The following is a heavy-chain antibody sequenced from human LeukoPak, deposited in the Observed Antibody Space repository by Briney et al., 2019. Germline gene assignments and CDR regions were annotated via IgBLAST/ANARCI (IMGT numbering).Heavy chain of an antibody. V-gene: IGHV3-23*01. Sequence: PGGSLRLSCAASGFTFSSYAMSWVRQAPGKGLEWVSAISGSGGSTYYADSVKGRFTISRDNSKNTLYLQMNSLRAEDTAVYYCANAAVSRYYYGSGSYNYYYYGMDVWGQGTTVTVSS. CDR2: ISGSGGST. D-gene: IGHD3-10*01. J-gene: IGHJ6*02. CDR1: GFTFSSYA. CDR3: ANAAVSRYYYGSGSYNYYYYGMDV.